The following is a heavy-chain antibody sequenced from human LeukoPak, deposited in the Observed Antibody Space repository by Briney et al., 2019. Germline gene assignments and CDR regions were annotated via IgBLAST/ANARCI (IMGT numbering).Heavy chain of an antibody. CDR2: IYYSGST. J-gene: IGHJ4*02. Sequence: SETLSLTCTVSGGSVSSYYWSWIRQPPGKGLEWIGYIYYSGSTNYNPALKSRVTISVDTSKNQFSLKLTSVTAADTAVYYCARAYGYYSPFDYWGQGTLVTVSS. D-gene: IGHD3-22*01. CDR3: ARAYGYYSPFDY. CDR1: GGSVSSYY. V-gene: IGHV4-59*02.